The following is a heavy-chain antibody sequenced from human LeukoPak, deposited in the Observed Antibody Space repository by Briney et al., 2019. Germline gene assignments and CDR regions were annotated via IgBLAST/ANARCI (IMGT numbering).Heavy chain of an antibody. D-gene: IGHD3-3*01. CDR1: GFTFSSYA. CDR2: ISGSGGST. Sequence: GGSLRLSCAASGFTFSSYATSWVRQAPGKGLEWVSAISGSGGSTYYADSVEGRFTISRDNSKNTLYLQMNSLRAEDTAVYYCARKYFGVVIISYFDYWGQGTLVTVSS. J-gene: IGHJ4*02. V-gene: IGHV3-23*01. CDR3: ARKYFGVVIISYFDY.